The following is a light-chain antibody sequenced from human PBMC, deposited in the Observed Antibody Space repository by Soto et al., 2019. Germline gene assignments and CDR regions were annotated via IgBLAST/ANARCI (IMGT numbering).Light chain of an antibody. V-gene: IGKV3-20*01. Sequence: EIVLTQSPGTLSLSPGERATLSCRASRSVSSSYLAWYQQKPGQAPRLLIYGASSRVTGIPDRFSGSGSGTDFTLTISRLEPEDFAVYYCQQYGSSCTFGGGTKVDIK. CDR2: GAS. CDR1: RSVSSSY. J-gene: IGKJ4*01. CDR3: QQYGSSCT.